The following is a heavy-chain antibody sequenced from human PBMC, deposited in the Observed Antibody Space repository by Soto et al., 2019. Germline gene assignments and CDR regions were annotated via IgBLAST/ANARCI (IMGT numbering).Heavy chain of an antibody. Sequence: EVQLVESGGGLVQPGGSLRLSCAASGFTFSNDWMTWVRQAPGKGLEWVANIKKDGSKKSYLDSVWGRFTISRDNAKNSLYLEMNSLRAEDTALYYCARDVSPGYSNSYFDAFDIWGQGTMVTVSS. V-gene: IGHV3-7*05. CDR3: ARDVSPGYSNSYFDAFDI. J-gene: IGHJ3*02. CDR2: IKKDGSKK. CDR1: GFTFSNDW. D-gene: IGHD6-13*01.